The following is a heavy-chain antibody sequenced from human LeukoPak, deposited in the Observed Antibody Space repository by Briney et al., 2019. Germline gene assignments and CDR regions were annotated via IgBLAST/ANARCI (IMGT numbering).Heavy chain of an antibody. J-gene: IGHJ6*02. CDR1: GYTFTSYG. Sequence: ASVKVSCKASGYTFTSYGISWVRQAPGQGLEWMGWISAYNGNTNYAQKLQGRVTMTTDTSTSTAYMELRSLRSDDTAVYYCARDDPPTGYYYYYYGMDVWGQGTTVTVSS. CDR2: ISAYNGNT. D-gene: IGHD1-1*01. CDR3: ARDDPPTGYYYYYYGMDV. V-gene: IGHV1-18*01.